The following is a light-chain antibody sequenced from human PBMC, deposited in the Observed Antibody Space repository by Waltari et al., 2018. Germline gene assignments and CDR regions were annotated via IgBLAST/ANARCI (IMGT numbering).Light chain of an antibody. Sequence: EVVMTQSPATVSVSPGERATLSCRASQGLNSYLAWYQQKPGQAPRLLIYGASTRATGIPARFSGSGSGTDFTLTISSLQSEDFAIYYCQQYNKWPLTFGPGTKVHF. CDR3: QQYNKWPLT. CDR2: GAS. V-gene: IGKV3-15*01. J-gene: IGKJ3*01. CDR1: QGLNSY.